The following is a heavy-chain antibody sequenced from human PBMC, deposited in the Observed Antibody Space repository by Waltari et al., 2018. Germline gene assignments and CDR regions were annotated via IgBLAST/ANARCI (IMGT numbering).Heavy chain of an antibody. Sequence: QEQLQQWGAGLLKPSETLSLTCAVYGGSFSGYYWSWIRQPPGKGLEWIGEINHSGSTNYNPSLKSRVTISVDTSKNQFSLKLSSVTAADTAVYYCAREARGVVIDYWGQGTLVTVSS. CDR2: INHSGST. J-gene: IGHJ4*02. CDR3: AREARGVVIDY. V-gene: IGHV4-34*01. D-gene: IGHD3-3*01. CDR1: GGSFSGYY.